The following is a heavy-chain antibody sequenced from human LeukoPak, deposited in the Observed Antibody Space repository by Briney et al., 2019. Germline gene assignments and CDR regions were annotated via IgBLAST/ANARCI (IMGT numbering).Heavy chain of an antibody. Sequence: SETLSLTCAVYGGSFSGYYWSWIRQPPGKGLEWIGEINHSGSTNYNPSLKSRVTISVDTSKNQFSLKLSSVTAADTAVYYCATRGQSGHHYYYMDVWAKGPRSPSP. V-gene: IGHV4-34*01. D-gene: IGHD3-16*01. CDR2: INHSGST. CDR3: ATRGQSGHHYYYMDV. CDR1: GGSFSGYY. J-gene: IGHJ6*03.